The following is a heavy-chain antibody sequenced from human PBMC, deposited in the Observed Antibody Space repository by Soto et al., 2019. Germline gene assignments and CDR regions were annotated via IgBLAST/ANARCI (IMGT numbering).Heavy chain of an antibody. J-gene: IGHJ4*02. Sequence: PGESLKLSCKGSGYSFAGYWITWVRQKPGKGLEWMGRIDPSDSPTYYSPSFRGHVTISATKSITTVFLQWSSLRASDTAMYYCARQIYDSDTGPNFQYYFDSWGQGTPVTVSS. CDR3: ARQIYDSDTGPNFQYYFDS. CDR2: IDPSDSPT. V-gene: IGHV5-10-1*01. CDR1: GYSFAGYW. D-gene: IGHD3-22*01.